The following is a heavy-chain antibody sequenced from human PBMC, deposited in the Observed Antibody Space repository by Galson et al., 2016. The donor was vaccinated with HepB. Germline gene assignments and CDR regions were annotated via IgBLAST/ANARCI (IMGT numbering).Heavy chain of an antibody. V-gene: IGHV3-9*01. CDR1: GFTLDDYA. J-gene: IGHJ3*02. CDR3: AKDMRSSGYYHGAFDI. D-gene: IGHD3-22*01. CDR2: ISWNSGSI. Sequence: SLRLSCAASGFTLDDYAMHWVRQAPGKGLEWVSGISWNSGSIGYADSVKGRFTISRDNAKNSLYLQMNSLRAEDTALYYCAKDMRSSGYYHGAFDIWGQGTMVTVSS.